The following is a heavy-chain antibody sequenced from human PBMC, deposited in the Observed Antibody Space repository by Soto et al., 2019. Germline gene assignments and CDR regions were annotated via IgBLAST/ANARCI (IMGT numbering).Heavy chain of an antibody. Sequence: SETLSLTCTVSGGSISSGGYYWSWIRQHPGKGLEWIGYIYYSGSTYYNPSLKSRVTISVDTSKNQFSLKLSSVTAADTAVYYCARSWAGYCSGGSCDSGRRKNAFDIWGQGTMVTVSS. D-gene: IGHD2-15*01. CDR3: ARSWAGYCSGGSCDSGRRKNAFDI. J-gene: IGHJ3*02. V-gene: IGHV4-31*03. CDR2: IYYSGST. CDR1: GGSISSGGYY.